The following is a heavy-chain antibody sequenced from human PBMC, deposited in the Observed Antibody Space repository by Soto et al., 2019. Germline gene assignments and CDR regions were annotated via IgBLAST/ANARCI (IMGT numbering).Heavy chain of an antibody. Sequence: EVQLVETGGGLIQPGGSLRLSCAASGFTVSSHYMSWVRQTPGKGLEWVSILYASDSTFYADSVEGRFTISRDNSKNTEYLQLNSLRAEDTAVYYCATTVTRLIAFDVWGQGTMVTVSS. CDR3: ATTVTRLIAFDV. CDR1: GFTVSSHY. V-gene: IGHV3-53*02. D-gene: IGHD4-17*01. J-gene: IGHJ3*01. CDR2: LYASDST.